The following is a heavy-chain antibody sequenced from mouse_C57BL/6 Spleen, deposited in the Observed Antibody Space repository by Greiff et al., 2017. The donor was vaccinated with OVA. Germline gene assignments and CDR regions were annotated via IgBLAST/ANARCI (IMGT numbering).Heavy chain of an antibody. V-gene: IGHV1-55*01. CDR3: AGVYGSSYAMDY. D-gene: IGHD1-1*01. CDR2: IYPGSGST. J-gene: IGHJ4*01. Sequence: QVQLQQPGAELVKPGASVKMSCKASGYTFTSYWITWVKQRPGQGLEWIGDIYPGSGSTNYNEKFKSKATLTVDTSSSTAYMQISSLTSEDSAVYYFAGVYGSSYAMDYWGQGTSVTVSS. CDR1: GYTFTSYW.